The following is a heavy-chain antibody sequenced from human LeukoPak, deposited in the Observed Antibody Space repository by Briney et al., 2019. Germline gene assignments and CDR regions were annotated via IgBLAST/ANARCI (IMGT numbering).Heavy chain of an antibody. D-gene: IGHD3-22*01. V-gene: IGHV4-39*07. Sequence: SSETLSLTCTVSGDSISSPSSYWGWIRQPPGKGLEWIGSIYHSGSTYYNPSLKSRITISVDTSKNQFSLKLSSVTAADTAVYYCAGLNLDYWGQGTLVTVSS. J-gene: IGHJ4*02. CDR2: IYHSGST. CDR1: GDSISSPSSY. CDR3: AGLNLDY.